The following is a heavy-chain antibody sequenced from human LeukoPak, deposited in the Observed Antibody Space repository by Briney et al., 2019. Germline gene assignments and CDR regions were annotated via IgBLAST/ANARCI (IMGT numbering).Heavy chain of an antibody. J-gene: IGHJ4*02. CDR1: GCTFSSYA. V-gene: IGHV3-23*01. CDR3: AESHYDILTGYYPPIGY. CDR2: IRGSGGST. Sequence: GGSLRLSCAASGCTFSSYAMSWVRQAPGKGLEWVSAIRGSGGSTYYADSVKGRFTISRDNSKNTLYLQMNSLRAEDSAVYYCAESHYDILTGYYPPIGYWGQGTLVTVSS. D-gene: IGHD3-9*01.